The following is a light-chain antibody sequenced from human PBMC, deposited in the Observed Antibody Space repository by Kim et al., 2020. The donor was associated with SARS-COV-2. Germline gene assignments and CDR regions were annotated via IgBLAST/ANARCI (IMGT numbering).Light chain of an antibody. J-gene: IGKJ1*01. CDR2: GAS. CDR1: QSVSSSF. Sequence: EIVLTQSPGTLSLSPGERVTTSCRASQSVSSSFLAWYQQKPGQAPRLLIYGASSRATGIPDRFSGSGSGTEFTLTISRLEPEDFAVYYCQQYATSPVTFGQGTKVDIK. V-gene: IGKV3-20*01. CDR3: QQYATSPVT.